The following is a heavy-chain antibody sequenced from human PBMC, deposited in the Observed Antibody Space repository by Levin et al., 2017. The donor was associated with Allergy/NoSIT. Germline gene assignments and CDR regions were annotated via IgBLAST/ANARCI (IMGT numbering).Heavy chain of an antibody. V-gene: IGHV4-39*01. D-gene: IGHD3-10*01. CDR3: ARRGGSGSSPFDY. J-gene: IGHJ4*02. Sequence: PSETLSLTCTVSGGSISSSSYYWGWIRQPPGKGLEWIGSIYYSGSTYYNPSLKSRVTISVDTSKNQFSLKLSSVTAADTAVYYCARRGGSGSSPFDYWGQGTLVTVSS. CDR2: IYYSGST. CDR1: GGSISSSSYY.